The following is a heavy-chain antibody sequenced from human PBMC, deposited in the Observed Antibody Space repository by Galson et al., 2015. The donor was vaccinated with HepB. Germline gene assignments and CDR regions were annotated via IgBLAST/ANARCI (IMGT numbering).Heavy chain of an antibody. D-gene: IGHD2-2*02. CDR3: ARGLPTRYCSSTSCYKYFRY. Sequence: SVKVSCKASGGTFSSYAISWVRQAPGQGLEWMGGIIPIFGTANYAQKFQGRVTITADESTSTAYMELSSLRSEDTAVYYCARGLPTRYCSSTSCYKYFRYWGQGTLVTVSS. V-gene: IGHV1-69*13. CDR1: GGTFSSYA. CDR2: IIPIFGTA. J-gene: IGHJ4*02.